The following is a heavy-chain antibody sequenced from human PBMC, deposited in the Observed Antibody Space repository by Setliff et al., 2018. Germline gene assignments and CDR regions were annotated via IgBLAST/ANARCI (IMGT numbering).Heavy chain of an antibody. J-gene: IGHJ4*02. CDR1: GFTFSNYY. D-gene: IGHD3-16*02. CDR2: IHDSCNPT. V-gene: IGHV3-11*04. CDR3: ARGLRPYREWLLGY. Sequence: PGGSLRLSCAASGFTFSNYYITWIRQAPGTGLEWISYIHDSCNPTYYADSVKGRFAISRDNARNSLYLQMNSLRAEDTAVYYCARGLRPYREWLLGYWGQGTLVTVSS.